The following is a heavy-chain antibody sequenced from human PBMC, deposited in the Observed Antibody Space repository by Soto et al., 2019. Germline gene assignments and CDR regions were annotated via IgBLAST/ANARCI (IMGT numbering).Heavy chain of an antibody. J-gene: IGHJ6*02. D-gene: IGHD3-3*01. CDR3: AREILKIFGVAIYYYGMDV. CDR2: IWYDGSNK. V-gene: IGHV3-33*01. CDR1: GFTFSSYG. Sequence: SLRLSCAASGFTFSSYGMHWVRQAPGKGLEWVAVIWYDGSNKYYADSVKGRFTISRDNSKNTLYLQMNSLRAEDTAVYYCAREILKIFGVAIYYYGMDVWGQGTTVTVSS.